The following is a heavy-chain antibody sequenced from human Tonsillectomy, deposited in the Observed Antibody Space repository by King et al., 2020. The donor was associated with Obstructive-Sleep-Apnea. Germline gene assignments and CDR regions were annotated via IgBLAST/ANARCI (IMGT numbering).Heavy chain of an antibody. V-gene: IGHV3-23*04. D-gene: IGHD2-15*01. CDR1: GFTFSSYA. CDR2: ISDGGDST. CDR3: AKDNTYSPVGWVVVVAATQAGFDY. J-gene: IGHJ4*02. Sequence: DGQLVQSGGGLVQPGGSLRLSCAASGFTFSSYAMSWVRQAPGKGLEWVSTISDGGDSTYYADSVKGRFTISRDNSKNTLYLQMNSLRAEDTALYYCAKDNTYSPVGWVVVVAATQAGFDYWGQGTLVTVSS.